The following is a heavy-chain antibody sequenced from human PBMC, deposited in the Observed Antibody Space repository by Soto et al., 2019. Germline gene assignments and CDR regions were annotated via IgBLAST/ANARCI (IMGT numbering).Heavy chain of an antibody. V-gene: IGHV4-31*03. D-gene: IGHD4-17*01. CDR2: IYYSGST. J-gene: IGHJ5*02. CDR3: ARETYGDYLGYFAP. CDR1: GGSISSGGYY. Sequence: SETLSLTCTVSGGSISSGGYYWSWIRQHPGKGLEWIGYIYYSGSTSYNPSLKSRLTISVGTSKNQFSLKLSSVTAADTAVYYCARETYGDYLGYFAPWGQGILVTVSS.